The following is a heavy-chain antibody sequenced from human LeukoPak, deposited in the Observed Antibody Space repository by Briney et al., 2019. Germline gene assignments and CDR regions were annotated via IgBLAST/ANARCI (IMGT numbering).Heavy chain of an antibody. V-gene: IGHV3-7*01. CDR3: ARNRDSNDY. Sequence: AESLTLTCAASGFTFSGYCWSWLRQPPGKGLEWVAKIEDGGDKSYYVASVKGRFTISIDNAKNPLYLQMNHLTAEDTAVYYCARNRDSNDYWGQGTLVTVSS. J-gene: IGHJ4*03. D-gene: IGHD5-24*01. CDR1: GFTFSGYC. CDR2: IEDGGDKS.